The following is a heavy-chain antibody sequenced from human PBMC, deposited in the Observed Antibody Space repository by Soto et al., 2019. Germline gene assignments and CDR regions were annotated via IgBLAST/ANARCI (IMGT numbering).Heavy chain of an antibody. Sequence: EVQLLESGGGLVPPGGSLRPYCAASGFTFTSYAMTWVRQAPGKGLEWVSGISGSGTSTYYADSVKGRFTISRDNSKNTLYLQMNSLRGEDAAVYYCAKGGPVGATKLYYFDYWGQGTLVTVSS. J-gene: IGHJ4*02. CDR3: AKGGPVGATKLYYFDY. CDR1: GFTFTSYA. D-gene: IGHD1-26*01. V-gene: IGHV3-23*01. CDR2: ISGSGTST.